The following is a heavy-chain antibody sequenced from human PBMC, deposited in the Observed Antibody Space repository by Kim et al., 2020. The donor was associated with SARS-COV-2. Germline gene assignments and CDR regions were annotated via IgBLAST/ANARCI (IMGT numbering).Heavy chain of an antibody. CDR3: ARDLLARNCRGNSCRFFDR. J-gene: IGHJ4*02. Sequence: GGSLRLSCAASGLIFSAYGMHWVRQAPGKGLEWVAVIWYDGSKKYYSDSVKGRFIISRDNSENTLYLQMDSLKVEDTAVYYCARDLLARNCRGNSCRFFDRWGQGTLVSVSS. D-gene: IGHD2-2*01. CDR1: GLIFSAYG. V-gene: IGHV3-33*01. CDR2: IWYDGSKK.